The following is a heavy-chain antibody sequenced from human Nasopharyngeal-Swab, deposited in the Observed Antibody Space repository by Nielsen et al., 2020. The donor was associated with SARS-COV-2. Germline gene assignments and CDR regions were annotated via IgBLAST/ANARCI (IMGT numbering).Heavy chain of an antibody. CDR1: GYTFTSYG. Sequence: SVQVSCKASGYTFTSYGISWVRQAPGQGLEWMGWISAYNGNTNYAQNLQGRVTMTTDTSTSTAYMELRSLRSDDTAVYYCARDRYYGSGSYYMGVYSPPKDYGMDVWGQGTTVTVSS. J-gene: IGHJ6*02. CDR3: ARDRYYGSGSYYMGVYSPPKDYGMDV. V-gene: IGHV1-18*01. D-gene: IGHD3-10*01. CDR2: ISAYNGNT.